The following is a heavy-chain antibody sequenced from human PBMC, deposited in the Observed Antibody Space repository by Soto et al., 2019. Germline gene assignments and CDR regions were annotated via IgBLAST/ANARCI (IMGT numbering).Heavy chain of an antibody. Sequence: SETLSLTCTVSGGSISSGGYYWSWIRQHPGKGLEWIGYIYYSGSTYYNPSLKSRVTISVDTPKNQFSLKLSSVAAADTAVYYCARGRYYDSSGYYGYWGQGTLVTVSS. V-gene: IGHV4-31*03. CDR1: GGSISSGGYY. J-gene: IGHJ4*02. D-gene: IGHD3-22*01. CDR2: IYYSGST. CDR3: ARGRYYDSSGYYGY.